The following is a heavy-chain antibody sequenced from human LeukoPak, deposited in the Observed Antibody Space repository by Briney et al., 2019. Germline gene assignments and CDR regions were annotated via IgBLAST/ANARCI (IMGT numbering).Heavy chain of an antibody. J-gene: IGHJ4*02. D-gene: IGHD3-3*01. CDR3: ARGIGYFAPLKGGFFEY. Sequence: GGSLRLSCAASGFTFSSYAMFWVRQAPGKGLEWVSVIYSSGSSFYADSVRGRFTISRDNSRNTLHLQMNSLRAEDTAVYFCARGIGYFAPLKGGFFEYWGQGDLVIVSA. CDR1: GFTFSSYA. V-gene: IGHV3-66*01. CDR2: IYSSGSS.